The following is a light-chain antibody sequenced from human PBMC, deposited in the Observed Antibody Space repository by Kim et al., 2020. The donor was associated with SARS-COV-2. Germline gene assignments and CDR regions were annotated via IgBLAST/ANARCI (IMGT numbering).Light chain of an antibody. Sequence: LSPGEGATLSCRAAQYVKERYLAWYQQKPGQAVRLLIYGASNRATGIPDRFSGSGSGTDFTLTINRLEPEDSAVYYCQQYGTPPVNFGQGTKLEIK. CDR3: QQYGTPPVN. V-gene: IGKV3-20*01. CDR2: GAS. J-gene: IGKJ2*01. CDR1: QYVKERY.